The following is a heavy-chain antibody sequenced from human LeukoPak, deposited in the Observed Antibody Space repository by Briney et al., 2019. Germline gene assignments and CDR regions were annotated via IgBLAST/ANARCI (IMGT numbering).Heavy chain of an antibody. Sequence: PSETLSLTCTVSGGSISSSSYYWGWIRQPPGKGLECIGSTYYSGSTYYNPSLKSRVTISVDTAKNHFSLKLSSVTAADTAVYYCATHRKGGWYYGSGSPYYFDYWGQGTLVTVSS. CDR3: ATHRKGGWYYGSGSPYYFDY. CDR2: TYYSGST. D-gene: IGHD3-10*01. V-gene: IGHV4-39*01. CDR1: GGSISSSSYY. J-gene: IGHJ4*02.